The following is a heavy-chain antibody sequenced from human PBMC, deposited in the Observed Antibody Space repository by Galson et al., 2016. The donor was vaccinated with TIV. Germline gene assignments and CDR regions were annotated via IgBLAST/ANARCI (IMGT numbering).Heavy chain of an antibody. CDR2: ISYDGSNI. CDR1: GLTFSYYP. J-gene: IGHJ5*02. D-gene: IGHD2-21*01. V-gene: IGHV3-30-3*01. CDR3: ARQIGGGNCS. Sequence: SLRLSCADPGLTFSYYPMHWVRQAPAKGLEWVAVISYDGSNINYADSVKGRITISRDNSKNTLYLQMNTLRTDDTAVYYCARQIGGGNCSWGQGTLVTVSS.